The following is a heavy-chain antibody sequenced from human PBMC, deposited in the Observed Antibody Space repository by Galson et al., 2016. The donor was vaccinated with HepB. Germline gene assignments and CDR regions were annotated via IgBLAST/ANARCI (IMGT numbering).Heavy chain of an antibody. Sequence: SLRLSCAASGFTFSTYSVHWVRQAPGKGLEWVSSISSSGTYIYYADSMKGRFTISRDNAKNSLYLQMTRLRAEDTAVYYCARDKGGSGIITRFDSWGQGTLVTVSS. J-gene: IGHJ4*02. D-gene: IGHD3-22*01. CDR1: GFTFSTYS. CDR2: ISSSGTYI. V-gene: IGHV3-21*01. CDR3: ARDKGGSGIITRFDS.